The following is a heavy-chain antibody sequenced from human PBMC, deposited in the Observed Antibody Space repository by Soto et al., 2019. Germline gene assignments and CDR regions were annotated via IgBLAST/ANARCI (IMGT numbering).Heavy chain of an antibody. CDR3: ARDLVGKGSSSWYCGMDV. J-gene: IGHJ6*02. CDR1: GFTFSSYA. D-gene: IGHD6-13*01. V-gene: IGHV3-30-3*01. CDR2: ISYDGSNK. Sequence: QVQLVESGGGVVQPGRSLRLSCAASGFTFSSYAMHWVRQAPGKGLEWVAVISYDGSNKYYADSVKGRITISRDNSKNPRYLQMNSLRAEDTAVYYCARDLVGKGSSSWYCGMDVWGQGTTVTVSS.